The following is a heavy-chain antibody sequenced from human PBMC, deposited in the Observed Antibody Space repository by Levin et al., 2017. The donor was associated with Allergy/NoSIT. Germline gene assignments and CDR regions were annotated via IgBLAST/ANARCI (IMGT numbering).Heavy chain of an antibody. J-gene: IGHJ4*02. V-gene: IGHV4-59*08. CDR3: VRQDSAYDYFDY. CDR1: GGSISSYY. Sequence: SETLSLTCTVSGGSISSYYWSWIRQPPGKGLEWIGYIYYSGSTNYNPSLKSRVTISVDTSKNQFSLRLSSVTAADTAVYYCVRQDSAYDYFDYWGQGTLVTVSS. CDR2: IYYSGST. D-gene: IGHD5-12*01.